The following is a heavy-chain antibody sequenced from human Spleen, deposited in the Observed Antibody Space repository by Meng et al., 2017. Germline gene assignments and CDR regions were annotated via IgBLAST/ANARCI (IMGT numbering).Heavy chain of an antibody. CDR3: VGYNWNDWRFDP. CDR2: IFYSGTT. D-gene: IGHD1-1*01. V-gene: IGHV4-31*03. CDR1: GGSISTGGDY. Sequence: QVQLQESGPGLVKPSQTLSLTCTVSGGSISTGGDYWTWIRQHPGEGLEWIGYIFYSGTTYYNPSLKSRVTISLDMSKNHFSLKLSSVTAADTAVYYCVGYNWNDWRFDPWGQGTLVTVSS. J-gene: IGHJ5*02.